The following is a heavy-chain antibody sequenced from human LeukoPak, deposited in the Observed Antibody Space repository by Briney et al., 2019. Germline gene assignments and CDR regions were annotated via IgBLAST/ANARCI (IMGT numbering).Heavy chain of an antibody. V-gene: IGHV4-34*01. Sequence: ASETLSLTCAVYGGSFSGYYWSWIRQPPGKGLEWIGEINHSGSTNYNPSLKSRVTISVDTSKNQFSLQLNSVTPEDTAVYYCARVSSWTEEPDTGLDYWGQGTLVTVSS. J-gene: IGHJ4*02. D-gene: IGHD6-13*01. CDR1: GGSFSGYY. CDR2: INHSGST. CDR3: ARVSSWTEEPDTGLDY.